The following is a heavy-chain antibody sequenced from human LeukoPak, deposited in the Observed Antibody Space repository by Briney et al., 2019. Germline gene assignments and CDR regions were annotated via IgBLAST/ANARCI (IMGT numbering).Heavy chain of an antibody. CDR3: ARALAAAALKALNWFDP. V-gene: IGHV4-39*07. J-gene: IGHJ5*02. CDR1: DGSISSNNFY. CDR2: IYYGRSP. Sequence: PSETLSLTCTVSDGSISSNNFYWGWIRQPPGKGLEWIGDIYYGRSPYYNPSLKSRVTISVDKSKNQFSLKLSSVTAADTAVYYCARALAAAALKALNWFDPWGQGTLVTVSS. D-gene: IGHD6-13*01.